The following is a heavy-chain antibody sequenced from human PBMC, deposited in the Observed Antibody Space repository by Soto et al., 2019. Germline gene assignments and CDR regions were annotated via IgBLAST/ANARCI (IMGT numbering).Heavy chain of an antibody. CDR1: GGSISSYY. Sequence: PSETLSLTCTVSGGSISSYYWSWIRQPPGKGLEWIGYIYYSGSTNYNPSLKSRVTISVDTSKNQFSLKLSSVTAADTAVYYCARQPGIEAAGTGNWFDPWGQGTLVTVSS. CDR3: ARQPGIEAAGTGNWFDP. J-gene: IGHJ5*02. CDR2: IYYSGST. D-gene: IGHD6-13*01. V-gene: IGHV4-59*01.